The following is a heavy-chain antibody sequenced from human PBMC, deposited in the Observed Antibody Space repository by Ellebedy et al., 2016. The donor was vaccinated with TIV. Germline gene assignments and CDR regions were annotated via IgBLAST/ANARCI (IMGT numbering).Heavy chain of an antibody. CDR1: GGSISSYY. D-gene: IGHD4-17*01. Sequence: MPSETLSLTCTVSGGSISSYYWSWIRQPPGKGLEWIGYIYYSGSTYYNPSLKSRVTISVDTSKNQFSLKLSSVTAADTAVYYCARADYGDYKGLDYWGQGTLVTVSS. CDR3: ARADYGDYKGLDY. V-gene: IGHV4-59*06. CDR2: IYYSGST. J-gene: IGHJ4*02.